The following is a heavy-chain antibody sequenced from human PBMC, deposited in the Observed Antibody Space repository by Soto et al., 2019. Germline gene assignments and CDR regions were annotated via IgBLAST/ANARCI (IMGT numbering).Heavy chain of an antibody. Sequence: SVKVSCKASGFTFTSSAVQWVRQARGQRLEWIGWIVVGSGNTNYAQKFQERVTITRDMSTSTAYMELSSLRSEDTAVYYCAASRNGDYYYYYGMDVWGQGTTVTVSS. CDR3: AASRNGDYYYYYGMDV. V-gene: IGHV1-58*01. CDR2: IVVGSGNT. J-gene: IGHJ6*02. D-gene: IGHD4-17*01. CDR1: GFTFTSSA.